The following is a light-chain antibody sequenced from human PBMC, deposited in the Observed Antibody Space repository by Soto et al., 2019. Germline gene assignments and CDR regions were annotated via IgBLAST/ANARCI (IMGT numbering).Light chain of an antibody. CDR1: SSDVGSYNL. J-gene: IGLJ1*01. V-gene: IGLV2-23*01. CDR2: EGI. Sequence: QSALTQPASVSGSPGQSITISCTGTSSDVGSYNLVSWYQLHPGKAPKLMIYEGIKRPSGISNRFSGSESGNTASLTISGLQAEDEADYYCCSYAGSYVFGTGTKLTVL. CDR3: CSYAGSYV.